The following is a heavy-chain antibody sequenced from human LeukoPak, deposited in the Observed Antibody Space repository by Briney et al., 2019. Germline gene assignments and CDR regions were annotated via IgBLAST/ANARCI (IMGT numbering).Heavy chain of an antibody. CDR1: GFTFSSYS. D-gene: IGHD4-17*01. J-gene: IGHJ3*01. CDR2: ISSGSSYI. V-gene: IGHV3-21*04. CDR3: AKDPNGDYIGAFDF. Sequence: PGGSLRLSYAASGFTFSSYSMNWVRQAPGKGLEWVSSISSGSSYIYYADSVKGRFTISRDNSKNMLYLQMNSLTADDTAIYYCAKDPNGDYIGAFDFGGQGTMVTVSS.